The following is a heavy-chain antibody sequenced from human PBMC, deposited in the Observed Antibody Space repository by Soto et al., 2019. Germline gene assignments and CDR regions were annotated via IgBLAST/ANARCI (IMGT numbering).Heavy chain of an antibody. CDR3: TTPRITIFGVVINYYYYGMDV. CDR2: IKSKTDGGTT. Sequence: SNAWMNWVRQAPGKGLEWVGRIKSKTDGGTTDYAAPVKGRFTISRDDSKNTLYLQMNSLKTEDTAVYYCTTPRITIFGVVINYYYYGMDVWGQGTTVTVSS. CDR1: SNAW. J-gene: IGHJ6*02. V-gene: IGHV3-15*07. D-gene: IGHD3-3*01.